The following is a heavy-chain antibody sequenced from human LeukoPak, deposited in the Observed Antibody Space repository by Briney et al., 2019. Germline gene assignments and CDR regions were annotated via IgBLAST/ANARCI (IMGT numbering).Heavy chain of an antibody. D-gene: IGHD3-16*01. CDR1: GFMFSRLG. J-gene: IGHJ6*03. CDR3: AKEGDQFRGYLDA. CDR2: IWHDGSVE. Sequence: PGRSLRLSCTASGFMFSRLGMQWVRHAPGEGLEWVAMIWHDGSVEEYADSVKGRFTISRDNSQNTLYLQMNSLRDDDTAVYYCAKEGDQFRGYLDAWGKGTTVTVSS. V-gene: IGHV3-33*06.